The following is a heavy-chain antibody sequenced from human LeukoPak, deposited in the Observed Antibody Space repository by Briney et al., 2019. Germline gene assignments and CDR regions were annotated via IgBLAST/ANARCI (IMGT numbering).Heavy chain of an antibody. V-gene: IGHV4-39*07. J-gene: IGHJ6*03. CDR1: GGSISSSSYY. CDR2: IYYSGST. Sequence: SETLSLTCTVSGGSISSSSYYWGWIRQPPGKGLEWIGSIYYSGSTYYNPSLKSRVTISVDTSKNQFSLKLSSVTAADTAVYYCARDPQRGCYMDVWGKGTTVTVSS. D-gene: IGHD6-19*01. CDR3: ARDPQRGCYMDV.